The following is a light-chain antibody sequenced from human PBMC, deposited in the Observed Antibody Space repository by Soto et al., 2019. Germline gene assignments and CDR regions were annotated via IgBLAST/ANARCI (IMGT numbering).Light chain of an antibody. J-gene: IGKJ3*01. V-gene: IGKV2-28*01. CDR1: QSLLHSNGYNY. Sequence: DIVMTQSPLSLPVTPGEPASISCRSSQSLLHSNGYNYLDWYLQKPGQSPQLLIYLGSNRASGVPDRFSGSGSGTDFTLKISRVEAEDVGVYYCMKPLHIFNLGPGTKGDIK. CDR2: LGS. CDR3: MKPLHIFN.